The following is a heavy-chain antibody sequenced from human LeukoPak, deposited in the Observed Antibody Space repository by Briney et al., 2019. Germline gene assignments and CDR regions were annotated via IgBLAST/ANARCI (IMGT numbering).Heavy chain of an antibody. V-gene: IGHV1-46*01. CDR3: ARDAGSSWHN. CDR1: GYTFSLYY. J-gene: IGHJ4*02. Sequence: ASVKVSCKASGYTFSLYYLHWVRQAIGQGPEWMGMINPGDGSTTYRQKFKGRVTMTRDMSTRTIYMELSGLKFEDTAVYYCARDAGSSWHNWGQGTLVTVSS. CDR2: INPGDGST. D-gene: IGHD6-13*01.